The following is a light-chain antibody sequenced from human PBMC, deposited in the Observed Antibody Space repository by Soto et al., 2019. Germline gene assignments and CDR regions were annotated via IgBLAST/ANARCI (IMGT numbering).Light chain of an antibody. CDR3: SSYTSRSTLV. J-gene: IGLJ1*01. Sequence: QYALTQPASVSGSPGQSITISCTRTSIDVGGYNYVSWYQQHPGKAPKLMIYEVTNRPSGVSNRFSGSKSGNTASLTISGLQAEDEADYYCSSYTSRSTLVFGTGTKLTV. CDR2: EVT. V-gene: IGLV2-14*01. CDR1: SIDVGGYNY.